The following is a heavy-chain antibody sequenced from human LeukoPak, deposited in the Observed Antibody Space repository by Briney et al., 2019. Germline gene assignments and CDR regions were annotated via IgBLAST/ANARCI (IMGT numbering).Heavy chain of an antibody. Sequence: SETLSLTCVVSGDSISSGTYSWNWIRQPAGKGLEWLGRVYTSGSTNYNPSLNNRVTISLDTSKNQFSLKLSSLTAAATAVYYCARSSLGTFDYWGQGTLVTVSS. V-gene: IGHV4-61*02. D-gene: IGHD7-27*01. CDR2: VYTSGST. CDR1: GDSISSGTYS. J-gene: IGHJ4*02. CDR3: ARSSLGTFDY.